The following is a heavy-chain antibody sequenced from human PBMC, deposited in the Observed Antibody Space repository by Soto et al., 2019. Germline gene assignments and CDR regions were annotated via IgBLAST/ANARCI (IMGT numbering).Heavy chain of an antibody. J-gene: IGHJ3*02. D-gene: IGHD4-17*01. CDR1: GGTFSSYT. Sequence: ASVKVSCKASGGTFSSYTISWVRQAPGQGLEWMGRIIPILGIANYAQKFQGRVTITADKSTSTAYMELSSLRSEDTAVYYCARGLHGDYFLPHDAFDIWGQGTMVTVSS. CDR3: ARGLHGDYFLPHDAFDI. V-gene: IGHV1-69*02. CDR2: IIPILGIA.